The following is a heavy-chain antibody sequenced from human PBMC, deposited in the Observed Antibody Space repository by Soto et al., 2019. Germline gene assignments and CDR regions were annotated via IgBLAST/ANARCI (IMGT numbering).Heavy chain of an antibody. CDR1: SDSMNSGGYY. D-gene: IGHD6-6*01. CDR3: ARRGGSSSGYYYYAMDA. Sequence: SETLSLTCSVSSDSMNSGGYYWSWIRQHPGKGLEWIGYIYSNGDTYYNPSLKSRVTISVDTSKNQFSLNLTSVTAADTAVYYCARRGGSSSGYYYYAMDAWGQGTTVTVSS. V-gene: IGHV4-31*03. J-gene: IGHJ6*02. CDR2: IYSNGDT.